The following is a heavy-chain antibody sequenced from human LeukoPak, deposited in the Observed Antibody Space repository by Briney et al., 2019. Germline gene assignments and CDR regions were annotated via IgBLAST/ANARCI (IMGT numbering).Heavy chain of an antibody. D-gene: IGHD3-3*01. Sequence: ASVKVSCKASGYTFTGYYMPWVRQAPGQGLEWMGWINPNSGGTNYAQKFRGRVTMTRDTSISTAYMELSRLRSDDTAVYYCARAITIFGVGGWGQGTLVTVSS. CDR1: GYTFTGYY. CDR3: ARAITIFGVGG. V-gene: IGHV1-2*02. CDR2: INPNSGGT. J-gene: IGHJ4*02.